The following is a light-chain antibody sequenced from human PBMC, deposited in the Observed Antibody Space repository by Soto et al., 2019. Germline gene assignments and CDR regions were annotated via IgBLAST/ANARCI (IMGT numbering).Light chain of an antibody. CDR3: QQSYSSLWA. CDR1: QTMSSY. Sequence: DIQMTQSPSSLSASVGDGVTITCRASQTMSSYVNWYQQKPGKAPKLLIYGASTLQSGVPSRFSGGGSGTDFTLTISDLQPEDFATYYCQQSYSSLWAFGQGTKVEMK. V-gene: IGKV1-39*01. J-gene: IGKJ1*01. CDR2: GAS.